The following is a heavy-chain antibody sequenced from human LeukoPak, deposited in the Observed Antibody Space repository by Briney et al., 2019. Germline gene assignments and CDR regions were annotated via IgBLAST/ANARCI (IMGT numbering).Heavy chain of an antibody. V-gene: IGHV1-2*02. CDR2: INPNGGGT. J-gene: IGHJ4*02. D-gene: IGHD3-3*01. Sequence: ASVKVSCKASEYTFTDYYIHWVRQAPGQGLQWMGWINPNGGGTIYAQKFQGRVTMTRDTSISTAYMELSRLRYDDTAVYYCARDLDYDFWSGYSSGVGVDYWGQGTLATVSS. CDR3: ARDLDYDFWSGYSSGVGVDY. CDR1: EYTFTDYY.